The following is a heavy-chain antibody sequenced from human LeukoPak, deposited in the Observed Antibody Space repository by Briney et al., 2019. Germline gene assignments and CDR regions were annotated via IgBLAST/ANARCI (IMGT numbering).Heavy chain of an antibody. D-gene: IGHD6-25*01. CDR1: GGSFSGYY. J-gene: IGHJ4*02. Sequence: SETQSLTCAVYGGSFSGYYWSWIRQPPGKGLEWIGEINHSGSTNYNPSLKSRVTLSLDTSKNQFSLIVTSVTAADTAVYYCARGYSSAWTGFDYWGQGTLVTVSS. CDR3: ARGYSSAWTGFDY. CDR2: INHSGST. V-gene: IGHV4-34*01.